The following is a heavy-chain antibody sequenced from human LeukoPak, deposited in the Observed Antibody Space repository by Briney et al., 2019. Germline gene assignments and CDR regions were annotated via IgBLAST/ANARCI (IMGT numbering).Heavy chain of an antibody. CDR3: ARGYGSRSYYGMDV. D-gene: IGHD3-10*01. Sequence: GGSLRLSCVASGFTLSNYCMHWVRQAPGKGLEWVALLRYDGSNTLYADSVKGRLTISRDNSKNTLYLQMNSLRAEDTAVYYCARGYGSRSYYGMDVWGQGTTVTVSS. V-gene: IGHV3-30*02. CDR2: LRYDGSNT. CDR1: GFTLSNYC. J-gene: IGHJ6*02.